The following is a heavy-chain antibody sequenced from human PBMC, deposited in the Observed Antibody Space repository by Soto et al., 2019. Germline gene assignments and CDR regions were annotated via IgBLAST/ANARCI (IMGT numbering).Heavy chain of an antibody. CDR1: GFTFSPYW. CDR3: AGDTTLFGDSHGNSY. Sequence: TGGSLRLSCAVSGFTFSPYWMTWVRQAPGKGLEWVANIKQDGSEKNYVDSVKGRFTISRDNAKNSLYLQMSSLRAEDTAVYYCAGDTTLFGDSHGNSYWGEGTLVTVSS. CDR2: IKQDGSEK. V-gene: IGHV3-7*01. J-gene: IGHJ4*02. D-gene: IGHD3-16*01.